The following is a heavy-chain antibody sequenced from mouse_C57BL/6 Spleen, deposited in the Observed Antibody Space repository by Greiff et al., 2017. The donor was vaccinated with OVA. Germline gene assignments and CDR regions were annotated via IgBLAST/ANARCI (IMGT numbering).Heavy chain of an antibody. CDR2: IYPGAGDT. CDR3: ARSYGSDDGYFDV. Sequence: VQLQQSGPELVKPGASVKLSCKASGYTFTSSWMHWVKQRPGQGLEWIGRIYPGAGDTNYNGKFKGKATFTADTSYSTAYMQLSSLTTEDSAVDYCARSYGSDDGYFDVWGKGTTVTVSS. V-gene: IGHV1-82*01. J-gene: IGHJ1*03. CDR1: GYTFTSSW. D-gene: IGHD2-12*01.